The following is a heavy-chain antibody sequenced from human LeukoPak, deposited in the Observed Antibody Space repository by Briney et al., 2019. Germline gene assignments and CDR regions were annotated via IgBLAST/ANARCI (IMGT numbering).Heavy chain of an antibody. CDR3: ARDLSGVTGYTYGRGIDY. J-gene: IGHJ4*02. CDR2: IKQDGSEK. Sequence: QSGGSLRLSCAASGFTFINAWMAWVRQAPGKGLEWVANIKQDGSEKYFVDSVKGRFTISRDNAKTSLYLQMNSLRAEDTAVYYCARDLSGVTGYTYGRGIDYWGQGTLVTVSS. D-gene: IGHD5-18*01. CDR1: GFTFINAW. V-gene: IGHV3-7*01.